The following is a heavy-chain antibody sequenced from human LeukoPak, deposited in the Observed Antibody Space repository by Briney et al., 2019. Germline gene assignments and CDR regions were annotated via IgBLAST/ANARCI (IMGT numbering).Heavy chain of an antibody. Sequence: ASVKVSCKASGYTFTSYGISWVRQAPGQGLEWMGWISAYNGNTNYAQKLQGRVTMTTDTSTSTAYMELRSLRSDDTAVYYCARAFYDFWSGYSTHTNWFDLWGQGTLVTVYS. D-gene: IGHD3-3*01. CDR1: GYTFTSYG. J-gene: IGHJ5*02. CDR2: ISAYNGNT. V-gene: IGHV1-18*01. CDR3: ARAFYDFWSGYSTHTNWFDL.